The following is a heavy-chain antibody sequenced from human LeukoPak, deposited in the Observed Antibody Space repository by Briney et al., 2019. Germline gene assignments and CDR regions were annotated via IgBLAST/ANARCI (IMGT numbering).Heavy chain of an antibody. CDR3: ESPAAGQPSRPYSSSGGYFQH. Sequence: ASVKVSCKASGYTFTSLDINWVRQATGQGLEWMGWMNTKSGHTGCAQKFQGRVTMTRDTSISTAYMELSRLRSDDTAVYYCESPAAGQPSRPYSSSGGYFQHWGQDTLVTVSS. J-gene: IGHJ1*01. CDR2: MNTKSGHT. D-gene: IGHD6-13*01. V-gene: IGHV1-8*01. CDR1: GYTFTSLD.